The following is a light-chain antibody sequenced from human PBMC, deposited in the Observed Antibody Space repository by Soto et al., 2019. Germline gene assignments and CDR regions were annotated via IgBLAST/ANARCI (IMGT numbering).Light chain of an antibody. J-gene: IGKJ3*01. CDR1: QSLLHSNGYNY. CDR2: LGS. V-gene: IGKV2-28*01. Sequence: DIVMTQSPLSLPVTPGEPASISCRSSQSLLHSNGYNYLDWYLQKPGQSPQLLIYLGSNRASGVPARCSASGSGAYFTLKISRVEADDVGVYYCMQSLQTPVTFGPGTKVDIK. CDR3: MQSLQTPVT.